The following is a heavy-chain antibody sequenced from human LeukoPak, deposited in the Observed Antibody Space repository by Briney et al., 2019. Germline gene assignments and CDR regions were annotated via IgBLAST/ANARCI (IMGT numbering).Heavy chain of an antibody. CDR3: ARQPANTAAFDI. CDR2: VRDNGEN. D-gene: IGHD5-18*01. Sequence: SETLSLTCTVSGGSINAYYWSWIRQPPGKGLEWIAYVRDNGENNYNPSLKSRVAISVDTANNQISLRLNFVTAADTAIYYCARQPANTAAFDIWGLGAMVTVSS. J-gene: IGHJ3*02. V-gene: IGHV4-59*08. CDR1: GGSINAYY.